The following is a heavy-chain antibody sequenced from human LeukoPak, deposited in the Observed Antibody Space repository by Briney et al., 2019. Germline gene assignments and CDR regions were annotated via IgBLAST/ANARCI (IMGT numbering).Heavy chain of an antibody. Sequence: GGSLRLSCAASGINFRASGMHWVRQAPGMGLEWVTFIQTDGSDKKYAASVAGRFTISRDNSKNTVYLHMNSLRPDDTALYYCAREGGTVVVGRFDYWGQGTLVTVSS. D-gene: IGHD2-2*01. CDR3: AREGGTVVVGRFDY. V-gene: IGHV3-30*02. J-gene: IGHJ4*02. CDR1: GINFRASG. CDR2: IQTDGSDK.